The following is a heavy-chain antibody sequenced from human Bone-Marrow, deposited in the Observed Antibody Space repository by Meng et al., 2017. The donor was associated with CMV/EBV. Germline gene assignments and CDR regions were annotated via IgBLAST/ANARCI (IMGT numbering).Heavy chain of an antibody. D-gene: IGHD6-13*01. J-gene: IGHJ4*02. V-gene: IGHV3-66*03. Sequence: GESLKISCAASGFTVSSDSISWVRPAPGKGLYWFSVLYSCGITYYADSVKGRFTISRDNAKNSLYLQMNSLRAEDTAVYYCARGTVGGSWYVSYWGQGTLVTASS. CDR1: GFTVSSDS. CDR2: LYSCGIT. CDR3: ARGTVGGSWYVSY.